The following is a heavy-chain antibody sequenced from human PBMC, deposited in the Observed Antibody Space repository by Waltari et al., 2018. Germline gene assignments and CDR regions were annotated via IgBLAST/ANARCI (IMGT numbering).Heavy chain of an antibody. CDR2: INHSGST. CDR1: GGSFSGYY. CDR3: ARGDLEWLLYGYYYYMDV. D-gene: IGHD3-3*01. V-gene: IGHV4-34*01. Sequence: QVQLQQWGAGLLKPSETLSLTCAVYGGSFSGYYWSWSRQPPGNGLEWIGEINHSGSTNYNPSLKSRVTISVDTSKNQFSLKLSSVTAADTAVYYCARGDLEWLLYGYYYYMDVWGKGTTVTVSS. J-gene: IGHJ6*03.